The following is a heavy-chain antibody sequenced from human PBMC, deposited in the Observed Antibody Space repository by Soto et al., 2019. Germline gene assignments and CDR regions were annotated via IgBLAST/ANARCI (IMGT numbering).Heavy chain of an antibody. J-gene: IGHJ5*02. CDR3: ARMAGHILLHDHNWLDP. CDR1: GGTFSSYT. V-gene: IGHV1-69*02. D-gene: IGHD6-19*01. Sequence: QVQLVQSGAEVKKPGSSVKVSCKASGGTFSSYTISWVRQAPGQGLEWMGRIIPILGIADYAQKFQGRVTIPAEKSARTAHLQLSSLRSEDTAVYYCARMAGHILLHDHNWLDPWGQGTLVTVFS. CDR2: IIPILGIA.